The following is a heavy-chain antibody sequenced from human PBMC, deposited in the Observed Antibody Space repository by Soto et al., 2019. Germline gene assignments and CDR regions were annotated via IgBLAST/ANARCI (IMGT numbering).Heavy chain of an antibody. D-gene: IGHD7-27*01. Sequence: SETLSLTCSVSGDSISNLDYFWAWIRQPPGQALEYIGYIYKSATTYYNPSFESRVAISVDTSRSQFSLNVTPVTAADTAVYFCARGRYCLTGRCFPNWFDSWGQGALVTVSS. J-gene: IGHJ5*01. CDR1: GDSISNLDYF. V-gene: IGHV4-30-4*01. CDR3: ARGRYCLTGRCFPNWFDS. CDR2: IYKSATT.